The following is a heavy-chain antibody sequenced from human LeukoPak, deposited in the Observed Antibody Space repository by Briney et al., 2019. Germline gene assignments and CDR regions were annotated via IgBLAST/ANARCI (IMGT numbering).Heavy chain of an antibody. CDR3: ARDSYYGSGSYLAFDI. J-gene: IGHJ3*02. CDR1: GGSISSGGYY. Sequence: SETLSLTCTVSGGSISSGGYYWSWIRQHPGKGLEWIGYIYYSGSTYYNPSLKSRVTISVDTSKNQFSLKLSSVTAADTAVYYCARDSYYGSGSYLAFDIWGQGTMVTVSS. V-gene: IGHV4-31*03. D-gene: IGHD3-10*01. CDR2: IYYSGST.